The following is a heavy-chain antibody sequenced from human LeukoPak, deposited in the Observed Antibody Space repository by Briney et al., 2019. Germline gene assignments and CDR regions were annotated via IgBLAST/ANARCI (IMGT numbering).Heavy chain of an antibody. Sequence: GSSVKVSCKASGGTFSSYATSWVRQAPGQGLEWMGRIIPIFGIANYAQKFQGRVTITADKSTSTAYMELSSLRSEDTAVYYCARAGHYYDSSGTDAFDIWGQGTMVTVSS. J-gene: IGHJ3*02. CDR1: GGTFSSYA. V-gene: IGHV1-69*04. D-gene: IGHD3-22*01. CDR2: IIPIFGIA. CDR3: ARAGHYYDSSGTDAFDI.